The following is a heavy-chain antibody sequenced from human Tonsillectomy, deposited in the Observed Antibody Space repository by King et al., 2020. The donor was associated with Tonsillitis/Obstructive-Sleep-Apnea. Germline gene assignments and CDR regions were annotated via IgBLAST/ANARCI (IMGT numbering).Heavy chain of an antibody. D-gene: IGHD4-17*01. CDR3: ARDHDYGAHFDC. V-gene: IGHV3-30*04. Sequence: VQLVESGGGVVQPGRSLRLSCAASGFTFSAYAMHWVRQAPGKGLEWVALISYDGNNKFYADSVKGRFTISRDNSKNTLYLEMNSLRAEDTAVYYCARDHDYGAHFDCWAREPWSPSPQ. J-gene: IGHJ4*02. CDR1: GFTFSAYA. CDR2: ISYDGNNK.